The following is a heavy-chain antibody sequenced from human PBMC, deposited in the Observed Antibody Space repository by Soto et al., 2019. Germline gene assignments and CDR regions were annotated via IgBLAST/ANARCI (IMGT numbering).Heavy chain of an antibody. CDR3: ARDSGPDTAMDYYYYGMDV. V-gene: IGHV1-69*01. D-gene: IGHD5-18*01. CDR2: IIPIFGTA. J-gene: IGHJ6*02. Sequence: SVKGYCKASGGTFSSYAISWVRQAPGQGLEWMGGIIPIFGTANYAQKFQGRVTITADESTSTAYMELSSLRSEDTAVYYCARDSGPDTAMDYYYYGMDVWGQGTTVTVSS. CDR1: GGTFSSYA.